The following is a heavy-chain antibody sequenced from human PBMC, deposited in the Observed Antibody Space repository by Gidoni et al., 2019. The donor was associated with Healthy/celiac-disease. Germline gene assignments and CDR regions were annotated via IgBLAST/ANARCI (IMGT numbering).Heavy chain of an antibody. Sequence: VESGGGLVQPGGSLRLSCAASGFTFSSYEMNWVRQAPGKGLEWVSYISSSGSTIYYADSVKGRFTISRDNAKNSLYLQMNSLRAEDTAVYYCAKGGANIVGATATTGYYFDYWGQGTLVTVSS. D-gene: IGHD1-26*01. CDR1: GFTFSSYE. J-gene: IGHJ4*02. CDR2: ISSSGSTI. V-gene: IGHV3-48*03. CDR3: AKGGANIVGATATTGYYFDY.